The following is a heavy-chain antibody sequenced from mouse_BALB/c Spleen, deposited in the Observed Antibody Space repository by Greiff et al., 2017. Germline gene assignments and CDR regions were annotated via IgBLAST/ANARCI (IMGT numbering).Heavy chain of an antibody. CDR3: TRRAFYYGSYFDY. V-gene: IGHV1S81*02. J-gene: IGHJ2*01. Sequence: VMESGAELVKPGASVKLSCKASGYTFTSYYMYWVKQRPGQGLEWIGEINPSNGGTNFNEKFKSKATLTVDKSSSTAYMQLSSLTSEDSAVYYCTRRAFYYGSYFDYWGQGTTLTVSS. CDR1: GYTFTSYY. D-gene: IGHD2-2*01. CDR2: INPSNGGT.